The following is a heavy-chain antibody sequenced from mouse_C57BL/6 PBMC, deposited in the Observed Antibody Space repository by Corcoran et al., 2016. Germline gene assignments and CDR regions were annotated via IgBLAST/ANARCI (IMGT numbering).Heavy chain of an antibody. Sequence: EVQLQQSGPELVKPGASVKISCKASGYTFTDYYMNWVKQSHGKSLEWIGDINPNNGGTSYNQKFKGKDTLTVDKSSSTAYMELSSLTSEYSAVYYCAIGDGSLYCYFDVWGTGTTVTGSS. CDR1: GYTFTDYY. CDR3: AIGDGSLYCYFDV. D-gene: IGHD1-1*01. V-gene: IGHV1-26*01. J-gene: IGHJ1*03. CDR2: INPNNGGT.